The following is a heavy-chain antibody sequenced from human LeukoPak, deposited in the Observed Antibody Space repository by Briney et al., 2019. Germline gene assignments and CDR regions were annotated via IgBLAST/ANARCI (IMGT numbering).Heavy chain of an antibody. CDR3: AGGWGYSSSSLWSDP. CDR2: IYYSGST. D-gene: IGHD6-6*01. CDR1: GGSISSYY. J-gene: IGHJ5*02. Sequence: PSETLSLTCTVSGGSISSYYWSWIRQPPGKGLEWIGYIYYSGSTNYNPSLKSRVTISVDTSKNQFSLKLSSVTAADTAVYYCAGGWGYSSSSLWSDPWGQGTLVTVSS. V-gene: IGHV4-59*01.